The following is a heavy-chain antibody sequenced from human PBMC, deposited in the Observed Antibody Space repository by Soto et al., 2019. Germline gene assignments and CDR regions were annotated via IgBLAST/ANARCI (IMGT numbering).Heavy chain of an antibody. V-gene: IGHV3-48*02. Sequence: GGSLRLSCAGSGFTFSSYEMNWVRQAPGKGLEWVSYLSSSSNTIYYADPVKGRFAISRDNAKNSLYLQMNSLRDEDTAVYYCARDPSTGYYDSSGYYRGAFDIWGQGTMVTVSS. CDR3: ARDPSTGYYDSSGYYRGAFDI. J-gene: IGHJ3*02. D-gene: IGHD3-22*01. CDR1: GFTFSSYE. CDR2: LSSSSNTI.